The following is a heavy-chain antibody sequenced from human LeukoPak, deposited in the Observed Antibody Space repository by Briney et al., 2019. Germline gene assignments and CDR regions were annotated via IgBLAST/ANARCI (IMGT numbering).Heavy chain of an antibody. CDR1: GFTFSGYA. D-gene: IGHD1-14*01. Sequence: GGSLRLSCAASGFTFSGYAMDWVRQAPGKGLEWVAFMSYDGGDKQYLDSVKGRFTLSRDNYNKTLYLEMNRLTPDDTALYYFARYQPGGGLDYWGQGSLVTVSS. CDR3: ARYQPGGGLDY. J-gene: IGHJ4*02. CDR2: MSYDGGDK. V-gene: IGHV3-30-3*01.